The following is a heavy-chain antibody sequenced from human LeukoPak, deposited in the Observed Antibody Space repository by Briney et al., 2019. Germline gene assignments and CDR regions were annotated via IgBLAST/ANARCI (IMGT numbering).Heavy chain of an antibody. Sequence: GGSLRLSCAASGFTFSTYGMHWVRQAPGKGLEWVAFIGYDGSNEYYADSVKGRFAISSDNSKNTLYLQMNSLRAEDTAVYYCARGYGGNSGIYYYYYMDVWGKGTTVTVSS. CDR1: GFTFSTYG. D-gene: IGHD4-23*01. CDR3: ARGYGGNSGIYYYYYMDV. J-gene: IGHJ6*03. CDR2: IGYDGSNE. V-gene: IGHV3-30*02.